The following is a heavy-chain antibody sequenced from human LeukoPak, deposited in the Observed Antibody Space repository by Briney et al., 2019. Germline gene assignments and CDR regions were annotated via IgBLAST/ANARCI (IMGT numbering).Heavy chain of an antibody. CDR1: VFTFSSYS. Sequence: GGSLRLSCAASVFTFSSYSMNWVRQAPGKGLELVSSISSSSSYIYYADSVRGRFTISRDNAKNSLYLQMNSLRAEDTAVYYCARDVPADYYDSSGYSLDYWGQGTLVTVSS. V-gene: IGHV3-21*01. D-gene: IGHD3-22*01. J-gene: IGHJ4*02. CDR2: ISSSSSYI. CDR3: ARDVPADYYDSSGYSLDY.